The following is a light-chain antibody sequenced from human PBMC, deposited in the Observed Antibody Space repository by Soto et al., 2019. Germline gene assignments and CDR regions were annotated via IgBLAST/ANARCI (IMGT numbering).Light chain of an antibody. CDR3: QQSYSTPLP. CDR1: QSISSY. J-gene: IGKJ4*01. CDR2: AAS. Sequence: IQVTQTPSSLSAPVGDRVTITCRASQSISSYLNWYQQKPGKAPKLLIYAASSLQSGVPSRFSGSGSGTDFTLTISSLQPEDFATYYCQQSYSTPLPFGGGTKVDVK. V-gene: IGKV1-39*01.